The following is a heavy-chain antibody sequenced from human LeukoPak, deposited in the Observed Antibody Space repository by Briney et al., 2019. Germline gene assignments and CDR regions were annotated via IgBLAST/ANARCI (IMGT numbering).Heavy chain of an antibody. Sequence: GGSLRLSCAASGFSVNNNYVNWVRQAPGKGLEWVSIIYGGGDTSYADSVKGRFTISRDNSKNTVYLQMNSLRAEDAAVYYCAKESGYYHYWGQGTQVTVSS. V-gene: IGHV3-53*01. D-gene: IGHD3-3*01. J-gene: IGHJ4*02. CDR2: IYGGGDT. CDR1: GFSVNNNY. CDR3: AKESGYYHY.